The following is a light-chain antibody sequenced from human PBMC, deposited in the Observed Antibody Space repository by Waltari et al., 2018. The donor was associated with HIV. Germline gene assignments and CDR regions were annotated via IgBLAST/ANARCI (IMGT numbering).Light chain of an antibody. CDR1: QSLLHSNGYNY. Sequence: DIVMTQSQLSLTVTPGEPASISCRSSQSLLHSNGYNYLDWYLQKPGQSPQLLIYLGSNRASGVPDRFSGSGSGTDFTLKISRVEAEDVWVYYCIQALQTPWTFGQGTKVEIK. J-gene: IGKJ1*01. V-gene: IGKV2-28*01. CDR3: IQALQTPWT. CDR2: LGS.